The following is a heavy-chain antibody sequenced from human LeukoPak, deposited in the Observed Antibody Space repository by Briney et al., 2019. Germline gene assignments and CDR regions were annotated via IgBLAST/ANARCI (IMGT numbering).Heavy chain of an antibody. CDR2: IPYDGSNK. J-gene: IGHJ3*02. V-gene: IGHV3-30*18. Sequence: PGWSLRLSCAASGFTFSSYGMHWVRQAPGKGLEWVAVIPYDGSNKYYADSVKGRFTISRDNSKDTLYLQMNSLRAEDTAVYYCAKDLGLTLGDAFDIWGQGTMVTVSS. CDR3: AKDLGLTLGDAFDI. D-gene: IGHD3-10*01. CDR1: GFTFSSYG.